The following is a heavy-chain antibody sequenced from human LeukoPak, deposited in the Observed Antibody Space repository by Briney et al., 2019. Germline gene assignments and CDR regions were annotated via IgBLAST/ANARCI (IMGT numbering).Heavy chain of an antibody. V-gene: IGHV3-7*01. Sequence: GGSLRLSCAASGFTFSTYWMTWVRQAPGKGLEWVANIKQDGSEKYFVDSVEGRFTISRDNAKNSLYLQMNSLRAEDTAVYYCARFGYGAVDVWGKGTTVTVSS. J-gene: IGHJ6*04. D-gene: IGHD5-18*01. CDR3: ARFGYGAVDV. CDR2: IKQDGSEK. CDR1: GFTFSTYW.